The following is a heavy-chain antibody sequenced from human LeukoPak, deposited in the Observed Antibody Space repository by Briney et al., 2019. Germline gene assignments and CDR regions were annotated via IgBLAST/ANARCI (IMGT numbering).Heavy chain of an antibody. CDR3: ARGKLLLWFGELGDYFDY. CDR2: INPNSGGT. CDR1: GYTFTGYY. J-gene: IGHJ4*02. V-gene: IGHV1-2*02. Sequence: ASEKVSCRASGYTFTGYYMHWVRQAPGQGLEWMGWINPNSGGTNYAQKFQGRVTMTRDTSISTAYMELSRLRSDDTAVYYCARGKLLLWFGELGDYFDYWGQGTLVTVSS. D-gene: IGHD3-10*01.